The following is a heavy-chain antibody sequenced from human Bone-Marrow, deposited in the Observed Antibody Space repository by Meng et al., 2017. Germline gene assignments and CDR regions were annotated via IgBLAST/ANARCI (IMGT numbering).Heavy chain of an antibody. D-gene: IGHD3-10*01. CDR3: ARAYYGSGSYYQN. CDR1: VGSFSGYY. CDR2: INHSGST. V-gene: IGHV4-34*01. Sequence: QVQVTLVGAGLFKPSETLSLTGAVYVGSFSGYYWSWIRQPPGKGLEWIGEINHSGSTNYNPSLKSRVTISVDTSKNQFSLKLSSVTAADTAVYYCARAYYGSGSYYQNWGQGTLVTVSS. J-gene: IGHJ4*02.